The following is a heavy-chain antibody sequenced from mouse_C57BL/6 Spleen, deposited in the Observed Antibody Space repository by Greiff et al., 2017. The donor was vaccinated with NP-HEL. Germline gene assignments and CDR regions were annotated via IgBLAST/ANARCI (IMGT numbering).Heavy chain of an antibody. V-gene: IGHV2-6*03. D-gene: IGHD2-3*01. CDR2: VWSDGST. Sequence: QVQLKESGPGLVAPSQSLSITCTVSGFSLNSYGVHWVRQPPGKGLEWLVVVWSDGSTTYNSALKSRLSISKDNSKSQVFLKMNSLQTDDTAMYYCASSDGYYESAMDYWGQGTSVTVSS. CDR3: ASSDGYYESAMDY. CDR1: GFSLNSYG. J-gene: IGHJ4*01.